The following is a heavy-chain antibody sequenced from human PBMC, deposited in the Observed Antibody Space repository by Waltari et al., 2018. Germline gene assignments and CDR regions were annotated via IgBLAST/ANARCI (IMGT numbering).Heavy chain of an antibody. CDR1: GGSFSGYY. Sequence: QVQLQQWGAGLLKPSETLSLTCAVYGGSFSGYYWSWIRQPPGKVLEWIGEINPSGSTSYNPSLKSRVTISVDTSKNQFTLKLSSVTAADTAVYYCAMNWCYGDYVTPYFDYWGQGTLVTVSS. CDR3: AMNWCYGDYVTPYFDY. D-gene: IGHD4-17*01. V-gene: IGHV4-34*01. J-gene: IGHJ4*02. CDR2: INPSGST.